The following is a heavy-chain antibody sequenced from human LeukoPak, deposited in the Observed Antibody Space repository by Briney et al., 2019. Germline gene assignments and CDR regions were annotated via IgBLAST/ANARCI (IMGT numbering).Heavy chain of an antibody. V-gene: IGHV3-53*01. CDR1: GFTVSSNY. Sequence: GGSLRLSCAASGFTVSSNYMSWVRQAPGKGLEWVSVIYSGSSTYYADSVKGRFTISRDNSKNTLYLQMSSLRAEDTAVYYCARDLIPSGWYTTWGQGTLVTVSS. D-gene: IGHD6-19*01. CDR2: IYSGSST. J-gene: IGHJ4*02. CDR3: ARDLIPSGWYTT.